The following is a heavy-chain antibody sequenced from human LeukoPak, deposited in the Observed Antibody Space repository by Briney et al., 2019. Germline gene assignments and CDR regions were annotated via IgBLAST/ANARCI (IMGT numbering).Heavy chain of an antibody. Sequence: PGGSLRLSCAASGFTFSSYEINWVRQAPGKGLEWVSYISSSGGTIYYADSVKGRFTISRDNAKNSLYLQMNSLRAEDTAVYYCARDPPFIIGTTFFDYWGQGTLVTVSS. CDR2: ISSSGGTI. J-gene: IGHJ4*02. D-gene: IGHD1-20*01. CDR1: GFTFSSYE. CDR3: ARDPPFIIGTTFFDY. V-gene: IGHV3-48*03.